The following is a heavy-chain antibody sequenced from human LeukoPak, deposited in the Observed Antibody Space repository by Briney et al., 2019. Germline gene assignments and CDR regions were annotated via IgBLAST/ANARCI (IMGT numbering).Heavy chain of an antibody. V-gene: IGHV1-18*04. Sequence: ASVKVSCKASGYTFTGYDMHWVRQAPGQGLEWMGWINPYNGNTNCAQKLQGRVTMTTDTSTSTAYMELSSLRSDDTAVYYCASGRGHFVVAGTGTYLDVWGKGTTVTIT. J-gene: IGHJ6*03. CDR3: ASGRGHFVVAGTGTYLDV. CDR2: INPYNGNT. D-gene: IGHD6-19*01. CDR1: GYTFTGYD.